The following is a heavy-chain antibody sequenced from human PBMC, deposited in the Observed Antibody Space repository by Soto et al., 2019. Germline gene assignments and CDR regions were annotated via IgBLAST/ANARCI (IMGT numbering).Heavy chain of an antibody. D-gene: IGHD1-1*01. CDR1: GYTSTSYG. V-gene: IGHV1-18*01. Sequence: QVHLVQSGAEVKKPGASVKVSCKASGYTSTSYGITWVRQAPGQGLEWMGWISAHNGNTDYAQKLQGRVIVTRDTSTRTAYMEARSRISDDTAVYYCARGRYGDYWGQGALVTVSS. J-gene: IGHJ4*02. CDR2: ISAHNGNT. CDR3: ARGRYGDY.